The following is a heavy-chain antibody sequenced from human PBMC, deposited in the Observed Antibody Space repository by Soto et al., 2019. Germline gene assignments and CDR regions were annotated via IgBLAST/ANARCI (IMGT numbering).Heavy chain of an antibody. CDR2: MYNSGST. CDR1: GGSISSYY. J-gene: IGHJ4*02. V-gene: IGHV4-59*08. CDR3: ASMGYHYGSGSYPLDY. D-gene: IGHD3-10*01. Sequence: QVQLQESGPGLVKPSETLSLTCTVSGGSISSYYWTWIRQPPGKGLEWIGFMYNSGSTHYTPSLKSRVPISLDTSKNQFSLNLRSVTAADTAVYYCASMGYHYGSGSYPLDYWGQGTLVTVSS.